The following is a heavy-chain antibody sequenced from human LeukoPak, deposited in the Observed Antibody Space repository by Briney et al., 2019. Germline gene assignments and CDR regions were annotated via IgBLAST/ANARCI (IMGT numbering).Heavy chain of an antibody. V-gene: IGHV3-23*01. Sequence: GGSLRLSCAASGFTFSNAWMSWVRQPPGKGLEWVSSIFPSGGEIHYADSVRGRFTIPRDNSKSILSLQMNSMRAEDTAIYYCATYRQVLLPFESWGQGTLVTVSS. J-gene: IGHJ4*02. CDR1: GFTFSNAW. CDR2: IFPSGGEI. D-gene: IGHD5-18*01. CDR3: ATYRQVLLPFES.